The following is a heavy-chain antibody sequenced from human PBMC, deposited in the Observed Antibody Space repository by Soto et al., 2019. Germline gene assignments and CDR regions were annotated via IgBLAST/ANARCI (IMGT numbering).Heavy chain of an antibody. D-gene: IGHD3-10*01. CDR2: INPILSMS. Sequence: QVQLVQSGAEVKRPGSSVKVSCKASGDTFTFYSINWVRQAPGLGLEWMGRINPILSMSNYAQRFQGRVTMTEDKSTSTAYMDLRRLRSEDTAIYYCASSYGSGYRAFDYWGQGALVTVSS. CDR3: ASSYGSGYRAFDY. J-gene: IGHJ4*02. V-gene: IGHV1-69*02. CDR1: GDTFTFYS.